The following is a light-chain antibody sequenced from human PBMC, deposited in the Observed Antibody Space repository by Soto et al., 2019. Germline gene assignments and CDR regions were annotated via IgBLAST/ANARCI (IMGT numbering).Light chain of an antibody. J-gene: IGKJ1*01. CDR1: QSVSSY. Sequence: EIVLTQSPATLSLSPGERATLSCRASQSVSSYLAWYQQKPGQAPRLLIYDASNRATGIPARFSGSGSGTDFTLTISSLEPEDFAVYYCQPRSNWPSGTFGQGTKVEIK. CDR3: QPRSNWPSGT. CDR2: DAS. V-gene: IGKV3-11*01.